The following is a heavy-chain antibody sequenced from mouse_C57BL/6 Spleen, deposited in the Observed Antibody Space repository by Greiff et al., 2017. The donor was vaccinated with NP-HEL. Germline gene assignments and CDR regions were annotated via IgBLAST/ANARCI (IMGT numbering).Heavy chain of an antibody. Sequence: DVKLQESGPELVKPGASVKIPCKASGYTFTDYNMDWVKQSHGKSLEWIGDINPNNGGTIYNQKFKGKATLTVDKSSSTAYMELRSLTSEDTAVYYCARSGIRAWFAYWGQGTLVTVSA. J-gene: IGHJ3*01. V-gene: IGHV1-18*01. CDR3: ARSGIRAWFAY. CDR2: INPNNGGT. CDR1: GYTFTDYN.